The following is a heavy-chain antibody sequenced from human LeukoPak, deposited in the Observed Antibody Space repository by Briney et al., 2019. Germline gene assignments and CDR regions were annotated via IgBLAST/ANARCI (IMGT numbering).Heavy chain of an antibody. CDR3: ARSTNDYTIGYSTY. J-gene: IGHJ4*02. Sequence: KPSETLSLTCTVSGDSISSYYLSWIRQPPGKGLDWIGYIYYSGSTNYNPSLKSRVTISVDTSKNQFSRKLSSVTSANASVYYCARSTNDYTIGYSTYWGQGFLVTAYS. V-gene: IGHV4-59*12. CDR1: GDSISSYY. D-gene: IGHD2-15*01. CDR2: IYYSGST.